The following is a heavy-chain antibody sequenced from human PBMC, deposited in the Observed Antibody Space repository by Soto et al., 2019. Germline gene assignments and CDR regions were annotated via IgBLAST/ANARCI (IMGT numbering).Heavy chain of an antibody. V-gene: IGHV3-53*02. J-gene: IGHJ4*02. Sequence: EVQVVETGGGLIQSGGSLRLSCAASGFLVSSNYMSWFRQTPGKWLEWGSIIYIGGQKDYVDSVKGRFSISRDESXXXXXXXXXXLXTDDTAVYYCARMAMITWVTGYIDIWGQGTQVTVSS. CDR1: GFLVSSNY. D-gene: IGHD3-16*01. CDR3: ARMAMITWVTGYIDI. CDR2: IYIGGQK.